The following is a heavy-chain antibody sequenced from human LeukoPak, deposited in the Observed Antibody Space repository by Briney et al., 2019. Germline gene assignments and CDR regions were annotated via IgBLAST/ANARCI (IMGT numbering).Heavy chain of an antibody. Sequence: ASVKVSCKASGYTFTGYYMHWVRQAPGQGLEWIGWINPNSGGTNYAQKFQGRVTMTRDTSVSTAYMELSRLRSDDTAVYFCARDPGGIAVAGCLDWGQGTLVTVSS. V-gene: IGHV1-2*02. J-gene: IGHJ4*02. D-gene: IGHD6-19*01. CDR2: INPNSGGT. CDR1: GYTFTGYY. CDR3: ARDPGGIAVAGCLD.